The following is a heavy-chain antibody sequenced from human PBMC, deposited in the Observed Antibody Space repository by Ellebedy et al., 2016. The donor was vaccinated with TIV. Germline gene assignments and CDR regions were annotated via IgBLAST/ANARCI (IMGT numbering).Heavy chain of an antibody. J-gene: IGHJ5*02. CDR2: IYYSGST. CDR3: ARFSSGSGRWFDP. V-gene: IGHV4-61*01. Sequence: SETLSLTXTVSGGSVSSGSYYWSWIRQPPGKGLEWIGYIYYSGSTNYNPSLKSRVTISVDTSKNQFSLKLSSVTAADTAVYYCARFSSGSGRWFDPWGQGTLVTVSS. D-gene: IGHD3-22*01. CDR1: GGSVSSGSYY.